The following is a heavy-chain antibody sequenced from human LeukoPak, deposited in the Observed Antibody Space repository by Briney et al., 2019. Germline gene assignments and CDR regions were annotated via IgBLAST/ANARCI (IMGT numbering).Heavy chain of an antibody. J-gene: IGHJ4*02. V-gene: IGHV3-15*01. CDR1: GFSVISNY. Sequence: GGSLRLSCAASGFSVISNYMNWVRQAPGKGLEWVGRIKSKTDGGTTDYAAPVKGRFTISRDDSKNTLYLQMNSLKTEDTAVYYCTTDRSGWYDYWGQGTLVTVSS. D-gene: IGHD6-19*01. CDR2: IKSKTDGGTT. CDR3: TTDRSGWYDY.